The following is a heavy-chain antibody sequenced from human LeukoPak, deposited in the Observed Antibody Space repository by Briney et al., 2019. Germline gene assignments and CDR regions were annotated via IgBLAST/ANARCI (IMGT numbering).Heavy chain of an antibody. CDR2: MYYMLNA. CDR3: ATSFRSGWGFDS. Sequence: PSKTLSLTCAVSGASMRDHYWTWIRQPPGKGLEWIGSMYYMLNANSYNPSLKSRVSISVDTPDNQFSLKLKSVTTADTAVYYCATSFRSGWGFDSWGQGILVAVSS. CDR1: GASMRDHY. D-gene: IGHD6-19*01. V-gene: IGHV4-59*11. J-gene: IGHJ4*02.